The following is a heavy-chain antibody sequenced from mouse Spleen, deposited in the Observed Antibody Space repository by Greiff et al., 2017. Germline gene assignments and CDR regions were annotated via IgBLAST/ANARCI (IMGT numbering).Heavy chain of an antibody. J-gene: IGHJ4*01. CDR3: ARFYYSNSYAMDY. V-gene: IGHV1-18*01. CDR2: INPNNGGT. D-gene: IGHD2-5*01. Sequence: VQLQQSGPELVKPGASVKIPCKASGYTFTDYNMDWVKQSHGKSLEWIGDINPNNGGTIYNQKFKGKATLTVDKSSSTAYMELRSLTSEDTAVYYCARFYYSNSYAMDYWGQGTSVTVSS. CDR1: GYTFTDYN.